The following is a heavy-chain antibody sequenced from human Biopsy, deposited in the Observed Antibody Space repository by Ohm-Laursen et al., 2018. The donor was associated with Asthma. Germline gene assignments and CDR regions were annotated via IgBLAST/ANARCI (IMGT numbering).Heavy chain of an antibody. CDR2: IYYSGRT. D-gene: IGHD7-27*01. CDR1: GDAMSTSGSY. Sequence: PSQTLSLTCIVSGDAMSTSGSYWGWIRQSPGKGLEWIGRIYYSGRTYYNPSLESRVPISADTPKNHFSLKLSSVTAADTAVYYCARHWDWGSFFDYWGQGTPVTVSS. CDR3: ARHWDWGSFFDY. V-gene: IGHV4-39*01. J-gene: IGHJ4*02.